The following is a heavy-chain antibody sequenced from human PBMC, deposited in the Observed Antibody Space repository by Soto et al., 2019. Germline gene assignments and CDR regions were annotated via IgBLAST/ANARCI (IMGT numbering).Heavy chain of an antibody. CDR3: ARSLQNHGDRHYYYGMDV. Sequence: GGSLRLSCAASGFTFSSYGMHWVRQAPGKGLEWVAVIWYDGSNKYYADSVKGRFTISRDNSKNTLYLQMNSLRAEDTAVYYCARSLQNHGDRHYYYGMDVWGQGTTVTVSS. J-gene: IGHJ6*02. CDR1: GFTFSSYG. V-gene: IGHV3-33*01. D-gene: IGHD4-17*01. CDR2: IWYDGSNK.